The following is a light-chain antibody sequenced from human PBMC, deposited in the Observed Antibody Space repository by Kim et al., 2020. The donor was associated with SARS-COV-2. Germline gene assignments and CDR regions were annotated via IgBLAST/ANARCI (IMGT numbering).Light chain of an antibody. Sequence: LSPGERATRSCRASQSVSSYLAWYQQKPGQAPRLLIYDASNRATGIPARFSGSGSGTDFTLTISSLEPEDFAVYYCQQRSNWPRTFGQGTKLEI. V-gene: IGKV3-11*01. J-gene: IGKJ2*01. CDR3: QQRSNWPRT. CDR1: QSVSSY. CDR2: DAS.